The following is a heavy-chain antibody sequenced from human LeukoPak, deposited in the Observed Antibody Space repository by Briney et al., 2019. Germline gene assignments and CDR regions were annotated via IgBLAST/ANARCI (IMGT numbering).Heavy chain of an antibody. J-gene: IGHJ4*02. CDR1: GGSISNYY. Sequence: SETLSLTCTVSGGSISNYYWGWIRQPPGKGLEWIGSIYYSGSTYYNPSLKSRVTISVDTSKNQFSLKLSSVTAADTAVYYCARHIATSGSYVDYWGQGTLVTVSS. V-gene: IGHV4-39*01. CDR3: ARHIATSGSYVDY. D-gene: IGHD1-26*01. CDR2: IYYSGST.